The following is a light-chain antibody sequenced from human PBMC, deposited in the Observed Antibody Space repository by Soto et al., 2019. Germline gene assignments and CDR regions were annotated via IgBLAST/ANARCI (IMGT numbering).Light chain of an antibody. CDR3: QQYNSYSTT. Sequence: DIQMTPSPSTPSANVGEKVTITFRASQTINRWLAWYQQKPGKAPKVLIYDASSFESGVPSRFSGSGSGTEFTLTISSLQPEDSATYYCQQYNSYSTTFGQGTKVDIK. V-gene: IGKV1-5*01. CDR1: QTINRW. CDR2: DAS. J-gene: IGKJ1*01.